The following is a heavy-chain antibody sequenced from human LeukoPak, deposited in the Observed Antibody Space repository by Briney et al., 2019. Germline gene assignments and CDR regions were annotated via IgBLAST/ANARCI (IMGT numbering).Heavy chain of an antibody. Sequence: PSETLSLTCTVSSGSISSYYWSWIRRPAGKGLECIGRIYTSGSTDYNSSLKSRVAMSLDTSKNQFSLKLRSVTAADTAVYYCARDWSAGSRWFLWFDPWGQGTLVTVSS. J-gene: IGHJ5*02. CDR1: SGSISSYY. CDR2: IYTSGST. D-gene: IGHD3-3*01. V-gene: IGHV4-4*07. CDR3: ARDWSAGSRWFLWFDP.